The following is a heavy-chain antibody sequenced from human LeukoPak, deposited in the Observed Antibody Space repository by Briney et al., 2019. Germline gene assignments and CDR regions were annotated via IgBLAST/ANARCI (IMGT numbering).Heavy chain of an antibody. D-gene: IGHD2-15*01. Sequence: GGSLRLSCAASGFTFSSYAMSWVRQAPGKGLEWVSAISFSGTNTYYADSVKGRFTISRDSAKNSLYLQMNSLRAEDTAMYYCVRDRGYCSGGTCYALWDYWGQGTLVTVSS. CDR2: ISFSGTNT. V-gene: IGHV3-23*01. J-gene: IGHJ4*02. CDR1: GFTFSSYA. CDR3: VRDRGYCSGGTCYALWDY.